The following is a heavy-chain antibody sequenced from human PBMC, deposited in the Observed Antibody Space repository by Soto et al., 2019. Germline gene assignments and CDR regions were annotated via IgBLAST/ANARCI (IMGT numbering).Heavy chain of an antibody. CDR1: GLPFRSFW. J-gene: IGHJ4*02. V-gene: IGHV3-7*01. CDR2: INEDGSRQ. D-gene: IGHD3-10*02. CDR3: ARDSSLFRF. Sequence: GGSLRLSCVVSGLPFRSFWISWVRQAPGKGLEWVANINEDGSRQYYADSLRGRFTISRDNAENSLYLQMNSLGPEDTAVYYCARDSSLFRFWGRGTLVTV.